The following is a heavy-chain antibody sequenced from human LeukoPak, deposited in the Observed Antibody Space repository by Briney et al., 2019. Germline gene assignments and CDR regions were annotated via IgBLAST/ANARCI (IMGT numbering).Heavy chain of an antibody. V-gene: IGHV3-49*04. CDR2: IRSKAYGGTT. D-gene: IGHD5-18*01. CDR1: GFTFGDYA. CDR3: TRGLDTAMAYYYYYMDV. Sequence: GGSLRLSCTASGFTFGDYAMSWVRQAPGKGLEWVGFIRSKAYGGTTECAASVKGRFTISRDDSKSIAYLQMNSLKTEDTAVYYCTRGLDTAMAYYYYYMDVWGRGTTVTVSS. J-gene: IGHJ6*03.